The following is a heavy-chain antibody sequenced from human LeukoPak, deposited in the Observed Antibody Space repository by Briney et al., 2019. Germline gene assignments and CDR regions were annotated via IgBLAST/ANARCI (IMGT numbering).Heavy chain of an antibody. D-gene: IGHD6-13*01. CDR1: GFTFSSYG. CDR2: ISYDGSNK. V-gene: IGHV3-30*18. J-gene: IGHJ4*02. CDR3: AKDRSSTWSFDY. Sequence: PGGSLRPSCAASGFTFSSYGIHWVRQAPGKGLEWVVVISYDGSNKYYADSVKGRFTISRDNSKNTLYLQMNSLRAEDTAVYYCAKDRSSTWSFDYWGQGTLVTVSS.